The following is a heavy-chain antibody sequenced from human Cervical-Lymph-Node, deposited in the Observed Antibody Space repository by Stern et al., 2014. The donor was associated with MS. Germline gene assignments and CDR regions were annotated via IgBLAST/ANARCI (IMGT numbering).Heavy chain of an antibody. CDR3: ARDPITMVRGVFY. V-gene: IGHV3-21*01. J-gene: IGHJ4*02. Sequence: EVHLVESGGGLVKPGGSLRLSCAASGFTFSSYSMNWVRQAPGKGLEWVSSISSSSSYIYYADSVKGRFTISRDNAKNSLYLQMNSLRAEDTAVYYCARDPITMVRGVFYWGQGTLVTVSS. CDR2: ISSSSSYI. D-gene: IGHD3-10*01. CDR1: GFTFSSYS.